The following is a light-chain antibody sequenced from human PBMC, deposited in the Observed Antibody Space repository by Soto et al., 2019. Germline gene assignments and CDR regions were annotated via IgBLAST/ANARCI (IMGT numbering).Light chain of an antibody. CDR2: DAS. Sequence: EIVLTQSPATLSLSPGERATVSYTASQSVGSDLVWYQHKPGQPPRLLIYDASKRASGIPARFSGSGSGTDFSLTVINLEPEDFAVYYCQHRSNWPGTFGQGTKVDI. V-gene: IGKV3-11*01. CDR3: QHRSNWPGT. J-gene: IGKJ2*01. CDR1: QSVGSD.